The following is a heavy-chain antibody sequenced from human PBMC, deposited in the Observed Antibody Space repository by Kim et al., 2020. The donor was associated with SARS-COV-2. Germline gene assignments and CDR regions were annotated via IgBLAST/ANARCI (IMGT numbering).Heavy chain of an antibody. V-gene: IGHV3-21*01. CDR1: GFTFSSYS. Sequence: GGSLRLSCAASGFTFSSYSMNWVRQAPGKGLEWVSSISSSSSYIYYADSVKGRFTISRDNAKNSLYLQMNSLRAEDTAVYYCARVAGYDYAASFYYYYYGMDVWGQGTTVTVSS. CDR3: ARVAGYDYAASFYYYYYGMDV. CDR2: ISSSSSYI. D-gene: IGHD3-16*01. J-gene: IGHJ6*02.